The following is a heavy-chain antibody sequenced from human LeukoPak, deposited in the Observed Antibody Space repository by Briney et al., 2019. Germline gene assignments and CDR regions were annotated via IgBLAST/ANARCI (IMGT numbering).Heavy chain of an antibody. V-gene: IGHV4-59*08. CDR2: IYYSGST. CDR1: GGSISSYY. CDR3: ARRGYYYYGMDV. D-gene: IGHD3-10*01. J-gene: IGHJ6*02. Sequence: SETLSLTCTVSGGSISSYYWSWIRQPPGKGLEWVGYIYYSGSTNYNPSLKSRVTISVDTSKNQFSLKLSSVTAADTAVYYCARRGYYYYGMDVWGQGTTVTVSS.